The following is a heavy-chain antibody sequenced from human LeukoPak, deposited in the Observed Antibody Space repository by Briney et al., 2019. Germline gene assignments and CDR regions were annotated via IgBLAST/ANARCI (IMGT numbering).Heavy chain of an antibody. D-gene: IGHD3-10*01. V-gene: IGHV3-30*03. CDR1: GFTFSSYG. J-gene: IGHJ6*02. Sequence: GRSLRLSCAASGFTFSSYGMHWVRQAPGKGLEWVAVISYDGSNKYYADPVKGRFTISRDNSKNTLYLQMNSLRAEDTAVYYCARNSGPGETFSYYYGMDVWGQGTTVTVSS. CDR2: ISYDGSNK. CDR3: ARNSGPGETFSYYYGMDV.